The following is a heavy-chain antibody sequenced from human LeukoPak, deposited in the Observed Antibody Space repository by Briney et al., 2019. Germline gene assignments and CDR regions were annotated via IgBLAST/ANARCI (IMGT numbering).Heavy chain of an antibody. J-gene: IGHJ4*02. V-gene: IGHV3-7*01. CDR2: INPEGSEK. CDR3: ARGTAWSPLDFDH. Sequence: PPGGSLRLSCAVSGLTFSSSWMDWVRQAPGKGLEWVASINPEGSEKYSADSVKGRFTISRDNAKNSLYLQMDSLRVEDTAFYYCARGTAWSPLDFDHWGQGIPVTVSS. CDR1: GLTFSSSW. D-gene: IGHD2-21*02.